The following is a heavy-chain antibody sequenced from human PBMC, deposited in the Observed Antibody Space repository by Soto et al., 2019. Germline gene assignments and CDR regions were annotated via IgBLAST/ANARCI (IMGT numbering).Heavy chain of an antibody. J-gene: IGHJ6*04. CDR3: ARSDIVVVVAGGSSRYYYGTDV. CDR2: IDPSDSYT. Sequence: VESLKISCKGSGYSFTSYWISWVRQMPGKGLEWMGRIDPSDSYTNYSPSFQGHVTISADKSISTAYLQWSSLKASDTAMYYCARSDIVVVVAGGSSRYYYGTDVWGKGKTVTVSP. V-gene: IGHV5-10-1*01. CDR1: GYSFTSYW. D-gene: IGHD2-15*01.